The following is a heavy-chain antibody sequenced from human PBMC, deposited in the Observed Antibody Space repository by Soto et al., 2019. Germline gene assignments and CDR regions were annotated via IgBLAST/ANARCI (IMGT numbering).Heavy chain of an antibody. Sequence: QVQLVQSGAEVKKPGSSVKVSCKASGGTFSSYAISWVRQAPGQGLEWMGGIIPIFGTANYAQKFQGRVTITADESTSTAYMELSSLRSEDMAVYYCARETYYYDSSGYYPTPRFDYWGQGTLVTVSS. D-gene: IGHD3-22*01. CDR3: ARETYYYDSSGYYPTPRFDY. V-gene: IGHV1-69*01. CDR2: IIPIFGTA. J-gene: IGHJ4*02. CDR1: GGTFSSYA.